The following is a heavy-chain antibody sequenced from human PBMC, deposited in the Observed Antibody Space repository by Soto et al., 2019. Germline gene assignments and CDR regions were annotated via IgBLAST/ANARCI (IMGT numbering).Heavy chain of an antibody. Sequence: LVESGGGLVYPGGSLTLSCVGSGFWFSEHSMNWVRQAPGKGLQWVSYISSSSDSTYYADSVKGRFTVSRDNAKNALFLQMNSLRDDDTATYYCARLPKGSLVTAWGQGVRVTVSS. CDR1: GFWFSEHS. D-gene: IGHD2-21*02. V-gene: IGHV3-48*02. CDR3: ARLPKGSLVTA. CDR2: ISSSSDST. J-gene: IGHJ4*02.